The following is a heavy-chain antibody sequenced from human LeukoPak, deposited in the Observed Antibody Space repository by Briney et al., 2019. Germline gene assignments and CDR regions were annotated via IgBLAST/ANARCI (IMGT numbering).Heavy chain of an antibody. J-gene: IGHJ4*02. CDR3: AKDYHYGSGSCLLGY. CDR2: ISWNSGSI. D-gene: IGHD3-10*01. CDR1: GFTFDDYA. Sequence: GSSLRLSCAASGFTFDDYAMHWVRQAPGKGLEWVSGISWNSGSIGYADSVKGRFTISRDNAKNSLYLQMNSLRAEDTALYYCAKDYHYGSGSCLLGYWGQGTQVTVSS. V-gene: IGHV3-9*01.